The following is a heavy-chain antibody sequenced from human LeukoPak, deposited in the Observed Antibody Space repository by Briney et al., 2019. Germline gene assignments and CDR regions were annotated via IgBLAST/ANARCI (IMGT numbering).Heavy chain of an antibody. CDR2: ISASGAST. Sequence: PGGSLRLSCAASGFTFSSYAMSWARQAPGKGLEWVSAISASGASTYYADSVKGRFTISRDNSKNTLYLQMNSLRADDTAVYYCAKSGRTSCSTSCYYFDYWGQGTLVTVSS. CDR1: GFTFSSYA. CDR3: AKSGRTSCSTSCYYFDY. J-gene: IGHJ4*02. D-gene: IGHD2-2*01. V-gene: IGHV3-23*01.